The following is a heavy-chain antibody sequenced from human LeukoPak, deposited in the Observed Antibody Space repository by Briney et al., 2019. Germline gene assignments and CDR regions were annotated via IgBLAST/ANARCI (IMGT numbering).Heavy chain of an antibody. CDR3: ARELNDILTGYYIGSGCFDY. D-gene: IGHD3-9*01. CDR2: INPNSSGT. Sequence: ASVKVSCKASGYTFTGYYMHWVRQAPGQGLEWMGWINPNSSGTNYAQKFQGWVTMTRDTSISTAYMELSRLRSDDTAVYYCARELNDILTGYYIGSGCFDYWGQGTLVTVSS. CDR1: GYTFTGYY. V-gene: IGHV1-2*04. J-gene: IGHJ4*02.